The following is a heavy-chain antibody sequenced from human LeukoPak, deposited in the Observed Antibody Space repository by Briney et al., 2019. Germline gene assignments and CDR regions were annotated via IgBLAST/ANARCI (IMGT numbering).Heavy chain of an antibody. CDR2: ISSSGSTI. J-gene: IGHJ6*03. V-gene: IGHV3-11*01. Sequence: GGSLRLSCAASGFTFSDYYMSWIRQAPGKGLEWVSYISSSGSTIYYADSVKGRFTISRDNAKNSLYLQMNSLRAEDTAVYYCARDEQTYSGSWTVGYYYYMDVWGKGTTVTISS. CDR1: GFTFSDYY. D-gene: IGHD6-13*01. CDR3: ARDEQTYSGSWTVGYYYYMDV.